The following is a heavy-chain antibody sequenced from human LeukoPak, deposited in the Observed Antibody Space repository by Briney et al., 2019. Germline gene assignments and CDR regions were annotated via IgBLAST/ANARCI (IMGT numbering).Heavy chain of an antibody. Sequence: GASVKVSCKASGYTFTGYYMHRVRQAPGQGLEWMGWINPNSGGTNYAQKFQGRVTMTRDTSISTAYMELSRLRSDDTAVYYCASSQVFSSGWYLIDYWGQGTLVTVSS. D-gene: IGHD6-19*01. CDR3: ASSQVFSSGWYLIDY. J-gene: IGHJ4*02. CDR1: GYTFTGYY. CDR2: INPNSGGT. V-gene: IGHV1-2*02.